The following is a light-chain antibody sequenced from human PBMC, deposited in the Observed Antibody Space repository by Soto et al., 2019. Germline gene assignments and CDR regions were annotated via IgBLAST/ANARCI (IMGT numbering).Light chain of an antibody. J-gene: IGLJ3*02. CDR3: SSYTSSSTRV. CDR1: SSDVGGYNY. V-gene: IGLV2-14*01. Sequence: QSALTQPASVSGSPGQSITISCTGTSSDVGGYNYVSWYQQHPDKAPKLMIYEVSNRPSGVSNRFSGSKSDNTASLTISGLQAEDEADYYCSSYTSSSTRVFGGGTKLTVL. CDR2: EVS.